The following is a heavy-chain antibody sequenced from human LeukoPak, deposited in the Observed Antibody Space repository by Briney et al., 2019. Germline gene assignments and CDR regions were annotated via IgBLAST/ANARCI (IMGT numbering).Heavy chain of an antibody. Sequence: GGSLRLSCAASGFTFSSYSMNWVRQAPGKGLEWVSVIYSGGSTYYADSVKGRFTISRDNSKNTLYLQMNSLRAEDTAVYYCARVGSSGSYWSFDYWGQGTLVTVSS. V-gene: IGHV3-53*01. J-gene: IGHJ4*02. D-gene: IGHD1-26*01. CDR1: GFTFSSYS. CDR3: ARVGSSGSYWSFDY. CDR2: IYSGGST.